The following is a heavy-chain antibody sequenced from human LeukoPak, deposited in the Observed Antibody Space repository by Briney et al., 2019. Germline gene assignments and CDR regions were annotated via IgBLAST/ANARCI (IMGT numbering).Heavy chain of an antibody. CDR2: INADGSAT. Sequence: GGSLRLSCAASGFSFRSFWMYWVRQAPGKGLEWVSRINADGSATSSADAVKGRFTISRDNAKNTLYLQLNSLRAEDTAVYYCARGNYGMDVCGQGTTVIVSS. J-gene: IGHJ6*02. CDR1: GFSFRSFW. CDR3: ARGNYGMDV. V-gene: IGHV3-74*01.